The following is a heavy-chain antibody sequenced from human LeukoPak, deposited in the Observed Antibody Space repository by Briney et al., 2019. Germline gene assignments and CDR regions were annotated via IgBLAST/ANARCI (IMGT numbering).Heavy chain of an antibody. CDR1: GFTFSSYA. V-gene: IGHV3-30*04. CDR2: ISYDGSNK. Sequence: GSLRLSCAASGFTFSSYAMHWVRQAPGKGLEWVAVISYDGSNKYYADSVKGRFTISRDNSKNTLYLQMNSLRAEDTAVYYCAKEGSSWFGEFDPWGQGTLVTVSS. D-gene: IGHD3-10*01. J-gene: IGHJ5*02. CDR3: AKEGSSWFGEFDP.